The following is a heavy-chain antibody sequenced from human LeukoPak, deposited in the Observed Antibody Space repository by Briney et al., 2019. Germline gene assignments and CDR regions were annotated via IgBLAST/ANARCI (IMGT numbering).Heavy chain of an antibody. V-gene: IGHV1-2*02. CDR3: ARVSSGWYGEGYFDY. CDR1: GYTFTGYY. J-gene: IGHJ4*02. Sequence: ASVKVSCKASGYTFTGYYMHWVRQAPGQVLEWMGWINPNSGGTNYAQKFQGRVTMTRDTSISTAYMALSRLRSDDTAVYYCARVSSGWYGEGYFDYWGQGTLVTVSS. D-gene: IGHD6-19*01. CDR2: INPNSGGT.